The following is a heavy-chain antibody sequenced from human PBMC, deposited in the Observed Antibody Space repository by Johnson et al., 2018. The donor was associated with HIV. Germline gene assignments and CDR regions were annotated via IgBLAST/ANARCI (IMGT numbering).Heavy chain of an antibody. CDR2: ISYDGSNK. Sequence: QVQLVESGGGVVQPGRSLRLSCAASGFTFSSYAMHWVRQAPGKGLEWVAVISYDGSNKYYADSVKGRFSISRDNSKNTLYLQMNSLRAEDTAVYYCAKCIWGSSLIDAFDIWGQGTTVTVSS. CDR3: AKCIWGSSLIDAFDI. D-gene: IGHD6-13*01. CDR1: GFTFSSYA. J-gene: IGHJ3*02. V-gene: IGHV3-30-3*02.